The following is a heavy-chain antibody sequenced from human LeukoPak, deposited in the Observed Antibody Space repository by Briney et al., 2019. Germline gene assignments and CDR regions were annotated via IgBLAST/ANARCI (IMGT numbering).Heavy chain of an antibody. D-gene: IGHD3-9*01. CDR1: GYTFTSYA. CDR2: INTNTGNP. J-gene: IGHJ4*02. V-gene: IGHV7-4-1*02. Sequence: ASVKVSCRASGYTFTSYAMNWVRQAPGQGLEWMGWINTNTGNPTYAQGFTGRFVFSLDTSVSTAYLQISSLKAEDTAVYYCARIPYYDILTGYPTWEYYFEYWGQGTLVTVSS. CDR3: ARIPYYDILTGYPTWEYYFEY.